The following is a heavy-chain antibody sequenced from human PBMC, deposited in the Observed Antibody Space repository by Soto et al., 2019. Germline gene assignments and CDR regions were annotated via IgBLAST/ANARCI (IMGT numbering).Heavy chain of an antibody. CDR2: IYYSGST. CDR3: ARRRDSGYDAPFDY. J-gene: IGHJ4*02. V-gene: IGHV4-59*08. Sequence: PSETLSLTCTVSGCSISSYYWSWIRQPPGKGLEWIGYIYYSGSTNYNPSLKSRVTISVDTSKNQFSLKLSSVTAADTAVYYCARRRDSGYDAPFDYWGQGTLVTVSS. CDR1: GCSISSYY. D-gene: IGHD5-12*01.